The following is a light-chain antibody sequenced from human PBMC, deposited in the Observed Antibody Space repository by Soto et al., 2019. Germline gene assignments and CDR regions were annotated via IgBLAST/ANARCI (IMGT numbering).Light chain of an antibody. CDR2: EVS. J-gene: IGLJ1*01. Sequence: QSALTHPAPVCGSPGQSITISCTVTSSDVGGYKYVAWYHQLPGKAPKLMIYEVSNLPSGVCSRFSGSKSGNTASPTISGLQAEDEADYYCSAYTSSSPVFGTGTKVTVL. CDR3: SAYTSSSPV. CDR1: SSDVGGYKY. V-gene: IGLV2-14*01.